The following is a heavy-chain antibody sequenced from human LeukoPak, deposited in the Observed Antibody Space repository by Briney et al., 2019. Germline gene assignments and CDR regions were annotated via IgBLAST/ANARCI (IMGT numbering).Heavy chain of an antibody. J-gene: IGHJ4*02. Sequence: SETLSLTCAVYGGSFSGYYWSWIRQPPGKGLEWIGEINHSGSTNYNPSLKSRVTISVGTSKNQFSLKLSSVTAADTAVYYCARSGWGYSYGSYFDYWGQGTLVAVSS. V-gene: IGHV4-34*01. CDR3: ARSGWGYSYGSYFDY. D-gene: IGHD5-18*01. CDR2: INHSGST. CDR1: GGSFSGYY.